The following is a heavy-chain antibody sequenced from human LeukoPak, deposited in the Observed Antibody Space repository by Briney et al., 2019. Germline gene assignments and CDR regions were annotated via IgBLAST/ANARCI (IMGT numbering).Heavy chain of an antibody. J-gene: IGHJ4*02. CDR1: GGTFSSYA. CDR2: IIHIFGTA. CDR3: ARGTYYYDSSGYYCDY. Sequence: ASVKVSCKASGGTFSSYAISWVRQAPGQGLEWMGGIIHIFGTANYAQKFQGRVTITADESTSTAYMELSSLRSEDTAVYYCARGTYYYDSSGYYCDYWGQGTLVTVSS. D-gene: IGHD3-22*01. V-gene: IGHV1-69*13.